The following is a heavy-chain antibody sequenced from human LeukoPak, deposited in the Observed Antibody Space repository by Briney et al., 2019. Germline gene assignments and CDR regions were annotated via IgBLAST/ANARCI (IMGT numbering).Heavy chain of an antibody. CDR2: TSQSAIA. CDR1: GYSINSAHY. D-gene: IGHD2-15*01. Sequence: SETLSLTCAVSGYSINSAHYWVWIRQPPGKGLEWIGNTSQSAIASYNPSLKSRVTISVDTSKNQFSLKMTSLTAADTAVYFCARASVEHRIVAGGYFDYWGRGTLVTVSS. J-gene: IGHJ4*02. CDR3: ARASVEHRIVAGGYFDY. V-gene: IGHV4-38-2*01.